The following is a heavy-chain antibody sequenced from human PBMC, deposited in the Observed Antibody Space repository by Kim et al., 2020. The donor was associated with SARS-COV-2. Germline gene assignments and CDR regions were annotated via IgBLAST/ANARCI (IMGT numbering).Heavy chain of an antibody. V-gene: IGHV6-1*01. J-gene: IGHJ4*02. D-gene: IGHD6-6*01. Sequence: DYAVSVKSRRTINPDTSKTQFTLQLNSVTPEDAAVYYCARDLPAARPFDYWGQGTLVTVSS. CDR3: ARDLPAARPFDY.